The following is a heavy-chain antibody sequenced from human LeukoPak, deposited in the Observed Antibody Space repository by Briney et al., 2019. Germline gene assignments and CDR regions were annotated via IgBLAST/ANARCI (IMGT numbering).Heavy chain of an antibody. V-gene: IGHV3-30*04. D-gene: IGHD5-18*01. CDR3: AKDQRGYSYATIYYYYYMDV. CDR2: ISYDGTNE. CDR1: KFTFSNYA. J-gene: IGHJ6*03. Sequence: PGGSLRLSCAASKFTFSNYAMHWVRQAPGKGLEWVAVISYDGTNEYYADSVKGRFTISRDNSKNTLYLQMNSLRAEDTAVYYCAKDQRGYSYATIYYYYYMDVWGKGTTVTISS.